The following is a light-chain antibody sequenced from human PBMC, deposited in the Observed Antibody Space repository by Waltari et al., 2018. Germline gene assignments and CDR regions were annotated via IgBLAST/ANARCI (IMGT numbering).Light chain of an antibody. CDR3: QEYDSLPVT. CDR2: KAS. CDR1: QSVKNN. V-gene: IGKV1-5*03. J-gene: IGKJ4*01. Sequence: DIQMTQSPSSLSASVGDRVTHPCRASQSVKNNLAWYQQAPGKAPKVLIHKASRLESGAPSRFSGSGYGTEFTLTISSLQPDDFATYYCQEYDSLPVTFGGGTKVEI.